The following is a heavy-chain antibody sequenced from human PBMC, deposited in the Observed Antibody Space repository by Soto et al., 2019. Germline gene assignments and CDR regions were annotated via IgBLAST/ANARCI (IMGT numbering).Heavy chain of an antibody. J-gene: IGHJ5*02. CDR1: GGSFSGYY. V-gene: IGHV4-34*01. Sequence: QVQLQQWGAGLLKPSETLSLTCAVYGGSFSGYYWSWIRQPPGKGLEWIGEINHSGSTNYNPSLKSRVTISVDTSKNQFSLKLSSVTAADTAVYYCARVRVVITFGGVIIPKHVWFDPWGQGTLVTVSS. CDR2: INHSGST. D-gene: IGHD3-16*02. CDR3: ARVRVVITFGGVIIPKHVWFDP.